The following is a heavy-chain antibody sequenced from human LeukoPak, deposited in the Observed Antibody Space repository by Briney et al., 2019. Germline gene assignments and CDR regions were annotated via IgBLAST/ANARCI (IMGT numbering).Heavy chain of an antibody. J-gene: IGHJ5*02. V-gene: IGHV3-30-3*01. D-gene: IGHD5-12*01. CDR3: AKKKGSIVATYNWFDP. CDR2: ISYDGSNK. CDR1: GFTFSSYA. Sequence: GGSLRLSCAASGFTFSSYAMHWVRQAPGKGLEWVAVISYDGSNKYYADSVKGRFTISRDNSKNTLYLQMNSLRAEDTAVYYCAKKKGSIVATYNWFDPWGEGTPVTVSS.